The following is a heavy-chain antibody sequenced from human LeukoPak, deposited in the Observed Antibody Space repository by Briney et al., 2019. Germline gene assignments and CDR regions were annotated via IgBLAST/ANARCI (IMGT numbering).Heavy chain of an antibody. CDR2: ISSSSSTI. D-gene: IGHD6-19*01. V-gene: IGHV3-48*01. J-gene: IGHJ4*02. CDR1: GFTFSSYS. Sequence: GGSLRLSCAASGFTFSSYSMNWVRQAPGKGLEWVSYISSSSSTIYYADSVKGRFTISGDNAKNSLYLQMNSLRAEDTAVYYCARGSGYSSGWYWGQGTLVTVSS. CDR3: ARGSGYSSGWY.